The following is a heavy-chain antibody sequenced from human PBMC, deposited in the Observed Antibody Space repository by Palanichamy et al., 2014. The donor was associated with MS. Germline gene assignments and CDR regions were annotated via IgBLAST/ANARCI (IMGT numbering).Heavy chain of an antibody. J-gene: IGHJ3*02. CDR1: GFSVSINY. CDR3: ARETGGAVAGTNAFDI. CDR2: VYSGGST. V-gene: IGHV3-53*04. Sequence: EVKLVESGGGFVQPGGSLRLSCAASGFSVSINYMSWVRQAPGKGLEWVSVVYSGGSTYYADSVRGRFTISRHNSENTVYLQMNSLRPGDTAVYYCARETGGAVAGTNAFDIWGQGTIVTVSS. D-gene: IGHD6-19*01.